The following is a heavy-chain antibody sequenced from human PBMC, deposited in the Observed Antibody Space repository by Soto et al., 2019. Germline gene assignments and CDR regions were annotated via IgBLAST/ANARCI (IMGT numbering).Heavy chain of an antibody. J-gene: IGHJ5*02. CDR3: AKPWGIQLWLVNWFDP. CDR1: GFTFSSYG. CDR2: ISYDGSNK. D-gene: IGHD5-18*01. V-gene: IGHV3-30*18. Sequence: GGSLRLSCAASGFTFSSYGMHWVRQAPGKGLEWVAVISYDGSNKYYADSVKGRFTISRGNSKNTLYLQMNSLRAEDTAVYYCAKPWGIQLWLVNWFDPWGQGTLVTVSS.